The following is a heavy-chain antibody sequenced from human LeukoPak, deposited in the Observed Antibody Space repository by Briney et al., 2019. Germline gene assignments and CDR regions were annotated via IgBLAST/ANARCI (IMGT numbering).Heavy chain of an antibody. J-gene: IGHJ6*03. Sequence: GGSLRLSCAASGFTFSSYSMNWVRQAPGEGLEWVSSISSSSSYIYYADSVKGRFTISRDNAKNSLYLQMNSLRAEDTAVYYCARVPGRYYYYYMDVWGKGTTVTVSS. CDR2: ISSSSSYI. CDR3: ARVPGRYYYYYMDV. CDR1: GFTFSSYS. D-gene: IGHD2-2*01. V-gene: IGHV3-21*01.